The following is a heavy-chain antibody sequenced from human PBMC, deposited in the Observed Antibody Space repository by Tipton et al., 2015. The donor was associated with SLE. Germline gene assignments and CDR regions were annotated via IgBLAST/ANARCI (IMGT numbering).Heavy chain of an antibody. V-gene: IGHV3-21*01. Sequence: SLRLSCAASGFTFSSHSMNWVRQAPGKGLEWVSSISRSSSDIYYADSVKGRFTISRDNAKKSVYLQMNSLRAEDTAVYYCARGKYYFDYWGQGALVTVSS. CDR1: GFTFSSHS. CDR3: ARGKYYFDY. J-gene: IGHJ4*02. D-gene: IGHD2/OR15-2a*01. CDR2: ISRSSSDI.